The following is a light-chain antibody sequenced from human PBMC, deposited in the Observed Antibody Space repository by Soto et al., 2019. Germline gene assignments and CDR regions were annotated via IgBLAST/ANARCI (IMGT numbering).Light chain of an antibody. CDR2: RDT. Sequence: QSVLTQPPSASGTPGQRVTISCSESSSNIGSNYIYWYQQLPGTAPKLLIYRDTQRPSGVPDRFSGSKSGTSASLAISGLRSEDEADYYCAAWDDSLRGWVFGVGTKLTVL. J-gene: IGLJ3*02. V-gene: IGLV1-47*01. CDR3: AAWDDSLRGWV. CDR1: SSNIGSNY.